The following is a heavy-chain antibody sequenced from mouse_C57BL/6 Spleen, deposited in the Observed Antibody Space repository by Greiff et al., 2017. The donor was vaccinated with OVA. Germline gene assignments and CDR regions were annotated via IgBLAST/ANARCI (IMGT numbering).Heavy chain of an antibody. CDR3: ARAGILFITTDYYAMDY. V-gene: IGHV1-61*01. CDR1: GYTFTSYW. Sequence: VQLQQPGAELVRPGSSVKLSCKASGYTFTSYWMDWVKQRPGQGLEWIGNIYPSDSETHYNQKFKDKATLTVDKSSSTAYMQLSSLTSEDSAVYYCARAGILFITTDYYAMDYWGQGTSVTVSS. D-gene: IGHD1-1*01. J-gene: IGHJ4*01. CDR2: IYPSDSET.